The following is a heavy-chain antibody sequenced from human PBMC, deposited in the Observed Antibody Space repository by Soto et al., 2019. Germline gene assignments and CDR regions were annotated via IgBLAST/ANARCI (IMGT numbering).Heavy chain of an antibody. CDR1: GYSFTNYW. V-gene: IGHV5-51*01. CDR2: IYPGDSDT. Sequence: PGESLKICCKGSGYSFTNYWIGWVRQMPGKGLEWMGIIYPGDSDTRYSPSFQGQVTISADKSINTASLQWSSLKASDTAMYYCARQGAWPKTLIFDACDILGQGKMAPV. J-gene: IGHJ3*02. D-gene: IGHD3-16*01. CDR3: ARQGAWPKTLIFDACDI.